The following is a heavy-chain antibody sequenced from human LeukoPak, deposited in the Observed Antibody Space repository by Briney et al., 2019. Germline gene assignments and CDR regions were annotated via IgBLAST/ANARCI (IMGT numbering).Heavy chain of an antibody. CDR3: ARKMNIVGAQGWGYGLDV. J-gene: IGHJ6*02. CDR2: INPNSGGT. Sequence: ASVKVSCKASGYTFTGYYMHWVRQAPGQGLEWMGWINPNSGGTNYAQKFQGRVTMTRDTTISTAYMELSRLRSDDTAVYYCARKMNIVGAQGWGYGLDVWGHGTTVTVSS. V-gene: IGHV1-2*02. CDR1: GYTFTGYY. D-gene: IGHD1-26*01.